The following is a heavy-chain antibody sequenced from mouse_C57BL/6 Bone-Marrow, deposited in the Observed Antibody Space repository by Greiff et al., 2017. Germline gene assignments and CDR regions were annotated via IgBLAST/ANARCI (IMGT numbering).Heavy chain of an antibody. Sequence: VQLQQPGAELVKPGASVKLSCKASGYTFTSYWMHWVKQRPGQGLEWIGMIHPNSGSTNYNEKFKSKATLTVDKSSSTAYMQLSSLTSEDSAVYYCARGLYYGSTGFGYWGQGTTLTVSS. V-gene: IGHV1-64*01. J-gene: IGHJ2*01. D-gene: IGHD1-1*01. CDR2: IHPNSGST. CDR1: GYTFTSYW. CDR3: ARGLYYGSTGFGY.